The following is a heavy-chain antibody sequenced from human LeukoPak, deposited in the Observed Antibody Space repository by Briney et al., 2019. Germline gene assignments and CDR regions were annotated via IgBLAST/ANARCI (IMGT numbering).Heavy chain of an antibody. J-gene: IGHJ4*02. CDR2: ISYDGSNK. CDR1: GFTFSSYA. CDR3: ARDRVWFGSSWQLDY. Sequence: GGSLRLSCAASGFTFSSYAMHWVRQAPGKGLEWVAVISYDGSNKYYADSVKGRFTISRDNSKNTLYLQMNSLRAEHTAVYYCARDRVWFGSSWQLDYWGQGTLVTVSS. D-gene: IGHD6-13*01. V-gene: IGHV3-30-3*01.